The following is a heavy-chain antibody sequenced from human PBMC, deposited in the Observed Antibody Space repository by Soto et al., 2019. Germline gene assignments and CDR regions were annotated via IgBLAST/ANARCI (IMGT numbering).Heavy chain of an antibody. V-gene: IGHV3-23*01. J-gene: IGHJ5*01. Sequence: RLSWAASCLGFEDFVLGCVRQAPGKGLEWISSSSGSGFKKYYADSVKGPFTISRENSKSTVYLELNTVSYEEAGVYHCAKNQRVALVPLATVDWVAPCAHDSVVQ. CDR3: AKNQRVALVPLATVDWVAPCAHDS. CDR1: CLGFEDFV. CDR2: SSGSGFKK. D-gene: IGHD7-27*01.